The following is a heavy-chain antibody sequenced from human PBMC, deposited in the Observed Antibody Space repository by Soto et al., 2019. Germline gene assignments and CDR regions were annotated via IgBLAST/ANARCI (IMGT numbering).Heavy chain of an antibody. D-gene: IGHD3-10*01. J-gene: IGHJ4*02. CDR1: GFTFSDYY. CDR2: ISSSGSTI. CDR3: ELLWFGELSSSGFDY. Sequence: GGSLRLSCAASGFTFSDYYMSWIRQAPGKGLEWVSYISSSGSTIYYADSVKGRFTISRDNAKNSLYLQTNSLRAEDTAVYYCELLWFGELSSSGFDYRGQGTLVTV. V-gene: IGHV3-11*01.